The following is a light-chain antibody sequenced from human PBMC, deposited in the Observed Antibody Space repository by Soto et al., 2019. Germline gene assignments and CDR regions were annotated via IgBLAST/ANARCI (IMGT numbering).Light chain of an antibody. CDR2: EVS. V-gene: IGLV2-8*01. CDR1: SSDVGGYNY. CDR3: SSYAGSNNYV. J-gene: IGLJ1*01. Sequence: QSSLTQPASASGSHGQSVTIACTGTSSDVGGYNYVSWYQQHPGKAPKLMIYEVSKRPSGVPDRFSGSKSGNTASLTVSGLQAEDEADYYCSSYAGSNNYVFGTGTKVTVL.